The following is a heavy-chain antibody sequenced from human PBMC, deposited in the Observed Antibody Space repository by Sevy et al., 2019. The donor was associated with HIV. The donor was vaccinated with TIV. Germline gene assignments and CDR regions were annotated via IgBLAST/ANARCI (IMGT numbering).Heavy chain of an antibody. CDR1: EFTFSSYA. Sequence: GGSLRLSCSASEFTFSSYAMSWVRQAPGKGLEWVSSISGSGRFTYYADFVEGRFIISRDNSKNTLSVQMNSLRAEDTAVYYCAIGFCSGATCPRDYYYYGMDVWGQGTTVTVSS. D-gene: IGHD2-15*01. V-gene: IGHV3-23*01. CDR2: ISGSGRFT. J-gene: IGHJ6*02. CDR3: AIGFCSGATCPRDYYYYGMDV.